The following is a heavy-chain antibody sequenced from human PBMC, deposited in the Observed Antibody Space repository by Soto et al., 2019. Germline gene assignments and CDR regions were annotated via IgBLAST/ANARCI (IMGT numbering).Heavy chain of an antibody. CDR1: GYTFTSYG. CDR2: ISAYNGNT. Sequence: GASVKVSCKASGYTFTSYGISWGRQAPGQGLEGMGWISAYNGNTNYAQKLQGRVTMTTDTSTSTAYMELRSLRSDDTAVYYCARDPPGIWSGTMDVWGKGTTVTVSS. J-gene: IGHJ6*03. D-gene: IGHD3-3*01. CDR3: ARDPPGIWSGTMDV. V-gene: IGHV1-18*01.